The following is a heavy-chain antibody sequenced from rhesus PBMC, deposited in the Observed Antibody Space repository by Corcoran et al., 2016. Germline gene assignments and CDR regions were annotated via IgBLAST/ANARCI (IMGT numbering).Heavy chain of an antibody. CDR1: GCSISGGYG. J-gene: IGHJ2*01. CDR2: INRSIEKP. Sequence: QVQLQESGPGLLKPSATLSLPCAVSGCSISGGYGWVWIRQPPGTGLEWIGRINRSIEKPYYNPTHKSRVTISTDTSKNQFSLKLSSVTAADTAVYYCARAHTVAYHWYFDIWGPGTPITISS. CDR3: ARAHTVAYHWYFDI. V-gene: IGHV4-127*01. D-gene: IGHD4-29*01.